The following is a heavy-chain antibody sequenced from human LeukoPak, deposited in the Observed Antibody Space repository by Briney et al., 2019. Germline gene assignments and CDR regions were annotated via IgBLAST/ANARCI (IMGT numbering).Heavy chain of an antibody. CDR3: ARVVRFSEWLFDY. J-gene: IGHJ4*02. CDR1: GGSISSYY. D-gene: IGHD3-3*01. V-gene: IGHV4-4*07. CDR2: TYPSGST. Sequence: SGTLSLTCTVSGGSISSYYWSWIRQSAGKGLEWIGRTYPSGSTNYNPSLRSRVTMSVDTSKNQFSLKLRSVTAADTAVYYCARVVRFSEWLFDYWGQGTLVTVSS.